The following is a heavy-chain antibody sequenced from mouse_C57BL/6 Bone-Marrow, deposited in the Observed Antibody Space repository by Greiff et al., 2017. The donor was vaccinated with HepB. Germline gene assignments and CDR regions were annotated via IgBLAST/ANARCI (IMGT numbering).Heavy chain of an antibody. CDR3: ARYDGNPFAY. J-gene: IGHJ3*01. D-gene: IGHD2-1*01. Sequence: EVQVVESGGGLVQPGGSLSLSCAASGFTFTDYYMSWVRQPPGKALEWLGFISNKAHGYTTEYSASVKGRFTISRDNSQSILYLQMNALRAEDSATDYCARYDGNPFAYWGQGTLVTVSA. V-gene: IGHV7-3*01. CDR1: GFTFTDYY. CDR2: ISNKAHGYTT.